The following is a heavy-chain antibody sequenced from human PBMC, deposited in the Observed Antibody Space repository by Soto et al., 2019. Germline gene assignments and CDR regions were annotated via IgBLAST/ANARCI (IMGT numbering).Heavy chain of an antibody. Sequence: ASVKVSCKASGYSFPSYGITWVRQAPGQGLEWMGWISAYNGNTNYAQKLQGRVTMTTDTSTSTAYMELGSLRSDDTAVYYCARVVGGSYSADYWGQGTLVTVSS. J-gene: IGHJ4*02. V-gene: IGHV1-18*01. CDR3: ARVVGGSYSADY. D-gene: IGHD1-26*01. CDR2: ISAYNGNT. CDR1: GYSFPSYG.